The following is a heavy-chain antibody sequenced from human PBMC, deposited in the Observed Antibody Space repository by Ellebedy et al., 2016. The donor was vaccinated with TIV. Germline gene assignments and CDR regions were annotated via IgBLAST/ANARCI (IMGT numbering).Heavy chain of an antibody. CDR2: ISSSGTFM. D-gene: IGHD6-13*01. CDR3: ARPAASYSSSWYDFDC. CDR1: GFSFRSYW. Sequence: GECLKISCVASGFSFRSYWMSWVRQAPGKGLEWVSSISSSGTFMHNADSVKGRFTISRDNAKNSLYLQMNRLRVEDTAIYYCARPAASYSSSWYDFDCWGQGTLVTVSS. J-gene: IGHJ4*02. V-gene: IGHV3-21*01.